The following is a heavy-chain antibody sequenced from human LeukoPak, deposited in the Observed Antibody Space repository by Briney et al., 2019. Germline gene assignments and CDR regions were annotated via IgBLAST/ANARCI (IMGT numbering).Heavy chain of an antibody. D-gene: IGHD2-8*01. V-gene: IGHV3-23*01. CDR2: ISGSGDGT. CDR1: GFTFSSYV. Sequence: GGSLRLSCAASGFTFSSYVMSWVRQAPGKGLEWVSAISGSGDGTYYADSVKGRFTISRDNSKNTLYLQMSGLRAEDTAVYYCAKEPSYCTNGVCYSRVFDRWGQGTLVTVSS. CDR3: AKEPSYCTNGVCYSRVFDR. J-gene: IGHJ5*02.